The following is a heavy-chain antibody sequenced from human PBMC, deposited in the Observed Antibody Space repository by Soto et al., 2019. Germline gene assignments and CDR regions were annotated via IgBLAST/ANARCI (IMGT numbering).Heavy chain of an antibody. CDR3: AADYGGNTFPLYNWFDP. CDR1: DFTVSSYA. Sequence: GGPLRLSCAASDFTVSSYAMSWVRQAPGKGLEWVSSISGSGGSTYYADSVKGRFTISRDNSKNTLYLEMNSLRAEDTAVYYCAADYGGNTFPLYNWFDPWGQGTLVTVSS. D-gene: IGHD4-17*01. CDR2: ISGSGGST. J-gene: IGHJ5*02. V-gene: IGHV3-23*01.